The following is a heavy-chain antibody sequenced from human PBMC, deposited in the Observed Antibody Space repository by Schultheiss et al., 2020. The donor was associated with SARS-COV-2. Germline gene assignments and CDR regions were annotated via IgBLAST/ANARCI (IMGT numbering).Heavy chain of an antibody. CDR2: IYHSGST. CDR3: ARFAHRLGMGIAVAGTGNDAFDI. CDR1: GYSISSGYY. D-gene: IGHD6-19*01. J-gene: IGHJ3*02. V-gene: IGHV4-38-2*01. Sequence: SETLSLTCAVSGYSISSGYYWGWIRQPPGKGLEWIGSIYHSGSTYYNPSLKSRVTISVDRSKNQFSLKLSSVTAADTAVYYCARFAHRLGMGIAVAGTGNDAFDIWGQGTMVTVSS.